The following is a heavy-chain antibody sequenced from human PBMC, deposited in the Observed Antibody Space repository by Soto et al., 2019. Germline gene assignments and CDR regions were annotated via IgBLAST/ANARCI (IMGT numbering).Heavy chain of an antibody. J-gene: IGHJ6*02. D-gene: IGHD3-10*01. Sequence: SGPTLVNPTQTLTLTCTFSGFSLSTSGMCVSWIRQPPGKALEWLARIDWDDDKYYSTSLKTRLTISKDTSKNQVVLTMTNMDPVDTATYYCARSRITMVRGVITVYGMDVWGQGTTVTVSS. CDR1: GFSLSTSGMC. CDR3: ARSRITMVRGVITVYGMDV. CDR2: IDWDDDK. V-gene: IGHV2-70*11.